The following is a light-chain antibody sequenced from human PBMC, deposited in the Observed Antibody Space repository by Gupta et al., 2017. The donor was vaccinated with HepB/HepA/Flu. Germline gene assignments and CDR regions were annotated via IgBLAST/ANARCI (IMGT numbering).Light chain of an antibody. J-gene: IGLJ3*02. CDR2: SNN. CDR3: AAWEDSLNGRV. V-gene: IGLV1-44*01. Sequence: QPVLTQPPPAPGTPGQPVTIACAGSSSNIGSNTVNWYQPLPGTAPKLLIYSNNQRPSGVPDRFSGSKSGTSASLAISGLQSEDEADYYCAAWEDSLNGRVFGGGTKLTVL. CDR1: SSNIGSNT.